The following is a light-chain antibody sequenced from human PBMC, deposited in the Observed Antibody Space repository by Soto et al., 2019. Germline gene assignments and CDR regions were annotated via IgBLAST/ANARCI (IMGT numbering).Light chain of an antibody. CDR1: QSVSNY. Sequence: EIVLTQSPATLSLSPGEGATLSCRASQSVSNYLAWYQQKPGQAPRLLIFDASKRATGIPARFSGSGSGTDFTLTIRRLEPEDFAVYYCQQYGSSPFSFGPGTKVDIK. CDR2: DAS. V-gene: IGKV3-11*01. CDR3: QQYGSSPFS. J-gene: IGKJ3*01.